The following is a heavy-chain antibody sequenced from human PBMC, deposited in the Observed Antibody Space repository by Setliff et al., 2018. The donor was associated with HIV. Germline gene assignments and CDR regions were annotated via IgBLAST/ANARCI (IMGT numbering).Heavy chain of an antibody. Sequence: SVKVSCKASGGTFSSYAISWVRQAPGQGLEWMGGIIPIFGTANYAQKFQGRVTITADESTSTAYMELSSLRSEDTAVYYCAREGVSLWFGELPSSYYMDVWGKGTTVTVSS. D-gene: IGHD3-10*01. V-gene: IGHV1-69*13. CDR3: AREGVSLWFGELPSSYYMDV. J-gene: IGHJ6*03. CDR2: IIPIFGTA. CDR1: GGTFSSYA.